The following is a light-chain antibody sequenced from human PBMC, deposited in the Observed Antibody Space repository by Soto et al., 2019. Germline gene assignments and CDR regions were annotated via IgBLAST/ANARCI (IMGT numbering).Light chain of an antibody. CDR2: TAP. Sequence: DIQMTQSPSSLSASVGDRVTITCRASQSIRNYFNWYQQKPGKAPKVLIYTAPSLQSGAPSRLSASGSGTDFTLSVVSLQPEDFATYYCQQTNSTPPGAVGQGTKVDIK. J-gene: IGKJ1*01. CDR3: QQTNSTPPGA. V-gene: IGKV1-39*01. CDR1: QSIRNY.